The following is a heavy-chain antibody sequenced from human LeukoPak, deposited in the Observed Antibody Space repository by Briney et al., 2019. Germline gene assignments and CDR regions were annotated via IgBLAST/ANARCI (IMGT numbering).Heavy chain of an antibody. D-gene: IGHD1-26*01. CDR1: GFTFSSYA. CDR2: ISYDGSNK. Sequence: PEGSLRLSCAASGFTFSSYAMHWVRQAPGKGLEWVAVISYDGSNKYYADSVKGRFTISRDNSKNTLYLQMNSLRAEDTAVYYCARVSSQWELHPMGFDYWGQGTLVTVSS. J-gene: IGHJ4*02. V-gene: IGHV3-30-3*01. CDR3: ARVSSQWELHPMGFDY.